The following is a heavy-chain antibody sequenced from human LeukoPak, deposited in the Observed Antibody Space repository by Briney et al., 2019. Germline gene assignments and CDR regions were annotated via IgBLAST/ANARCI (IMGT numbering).Heavy chain of an antibody. V-gene: IGHV3-30*04. CDR3: ARSVTNGNYYYYMDV. CDR1: GITFSSSA. Sequence: GSLRLSCAASGITFSSSAMHWVRQAPGQGLEWVAVILYDGRNKYYADFVNGRFNISRDNSKNKLYLQMNSLRGEDTALYYCARSVTNGNYYYYMDVWGKGTTVIVSS. J-gene: IGHJ6*03. CDR2: ILYDGRNK.